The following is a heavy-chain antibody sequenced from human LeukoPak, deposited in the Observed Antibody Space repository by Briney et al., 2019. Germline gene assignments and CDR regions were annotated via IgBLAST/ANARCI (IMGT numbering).Heavy chain of an antibody. V-gene: IGHV4-61*01. J-gene: IGHJ6*01. CDR1: GGSVSSGSYY. CDR2: IYYIGST. Sequence: TETLSLTCTHSGGSVSSGSYYWRWLRQPAGKGLHWIGYIYYIGSTTSNPSLKSGVFISVDTSKKQFSLKLSSVCAAETAVYYCARDFKVRGVPGYYYYGMAVWGQGTTVTVSS. D-gene: IGHD3-10*01. CDR3: ARDFKVRGVPGYYYYGMAV.